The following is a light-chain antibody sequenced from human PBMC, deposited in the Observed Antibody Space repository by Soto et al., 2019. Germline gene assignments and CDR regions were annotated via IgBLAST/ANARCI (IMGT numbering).Light chain of an antibody. CDR1: QSISRY. Sequence: EIQMTQSTSSLSASVGDSVTITCRASQSISRYLNWYTQKPGKAPKLLIYAASSLQSGVPSRLRVSGYGTDFTLPLRSMQPEEVATDDGQQRYSTPRTLVQGTKVDLK. J-gene: IGKJ1*01. V-gene: IGKV1-39*01. CDR3: QQRYSTPRT. CDR2: AAS.